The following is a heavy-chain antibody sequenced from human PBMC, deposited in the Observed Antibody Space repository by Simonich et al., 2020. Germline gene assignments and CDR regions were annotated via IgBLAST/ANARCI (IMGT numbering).Heavy chain of an antibody. CDR3: ARDSSSWYYFDY. Sequence: EVQLVESGGGLVKPGGSLRLSCAASGFTFSSYSMNWVRQAPGNGLGWVSSISSSCSYIYYADSVKGRFTISRDNAKNALYLQMNSLRAEDTAVYYCARDSSSWYYFDYWGQGTLVTVSS. CDR2: ISSSCSYI. J-gene: IGHJ4*02. D-gene: IGHD6-13*01. V-gene: IGHV3-21*01. CDR1: GFTFSSYS.